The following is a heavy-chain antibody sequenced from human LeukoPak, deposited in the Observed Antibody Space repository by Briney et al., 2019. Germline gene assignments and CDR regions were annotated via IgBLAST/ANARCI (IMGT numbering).Heavy chain of an antibody. CDR2: IIPIFGTA. V-gene: IGHV1-69*13. J-gene: IGHJ6*03. CDR3: ASTPGTVTTIGYYYYYMDV. Sequence: SVKVSCKASGGTFSSYAISWVRQAPGQGLEWMGGIIPIFGTANYAQKFQGRVTITADESTSTAYMELSSLRSEDTAVYYCASTPGTVTTIGYYYYYMDVWGKGTTVTISS. CDR1: GGTFSSYA. D-gene: IGHD5-12*01.